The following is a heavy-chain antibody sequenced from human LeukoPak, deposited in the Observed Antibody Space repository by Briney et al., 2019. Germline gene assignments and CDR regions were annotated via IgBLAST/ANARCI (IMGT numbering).Heavy chain of an antibody. CDR1: GYTFTGYY. Sequence: ASVKVSCKASGYTFTGYYMHWVRQAPGQGLEWMGRINPNSGGTNYAQKFQGRVTMTRDTSISTAYMELSRLRSDDTAVYYCARLPYNSAEYFQHWGQGTLVTVSS. D-gene: IGHD1-14*01. J-gene: IGHJ1*01. CDR2: INPNSGGT. CDR3: ARLPYNSAEYFQH. V-gene: IGHV1-2*06.